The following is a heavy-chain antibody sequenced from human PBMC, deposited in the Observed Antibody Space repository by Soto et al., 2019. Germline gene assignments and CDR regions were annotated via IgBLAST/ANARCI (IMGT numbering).Heavy chain of an antibody. V-gene: IGHV3-23*01. CDR2: ISGSGGST. CDR3: AKHLYSSSWYPLNPLDY. Sequence: GRSLRFSCAASGFTFSSYAMSWVRQAPGKGLEWVSAISGSGGSTYYADSVKGRFTISRDNSKNTLYLQINSLRAEDTAVYYCAKHLYSSSWYPLNPLDYWRQGTLVTVSS. CDR1: GFTFSSYA. J-gene: IGHJ4*02. D-gene: IGHD6-13*01.